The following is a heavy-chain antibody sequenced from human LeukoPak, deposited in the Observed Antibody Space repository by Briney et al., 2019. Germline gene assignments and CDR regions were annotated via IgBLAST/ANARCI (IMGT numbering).Heavy chain of an antibody. CDR2: INHSGST. CDR1: GGSFSGYY. J-gene: IGHJ4*02. V-gene: IGHV4-34*01. Sequence: SETLSLTCAVYGGSFSGYYWSWIRQPPGKGLEWIGEINHSGSTNYNPSLTSRVTISVDTSKNQFSLKLSSVTAADTAVYYCARARSAALGYYDFWSGYYPNFDYWGQGTLVTVSS. CDR3: ARARSAALGYYDFWSGYYPNFDY. D-gene: IGHD3-3*01.